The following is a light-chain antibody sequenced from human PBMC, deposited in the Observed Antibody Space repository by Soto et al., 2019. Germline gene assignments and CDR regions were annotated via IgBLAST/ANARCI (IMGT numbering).Light chain of an antibody. J-gene: IGLJ2*01. CDR3: GTWDSSLRAVV. CDR1: GSNIGSNY. V-gene: IGLV1-51*01. Sequence: QSVLTQPPSVSAAPGQKVTISCSGSGSNIGSNYVSWYQLLPGMAPRPVIYDNNKRPSGIPDRFSGSKSGTSAILGITGLQTGDEADYYCGTWDSSLRAVVFGGGTKVTVL. CDR2: DNN.